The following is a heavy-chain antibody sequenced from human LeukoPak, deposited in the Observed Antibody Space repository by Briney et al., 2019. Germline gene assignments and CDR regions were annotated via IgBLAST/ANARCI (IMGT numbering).Heavy chain of an antibody. Sequence: PGRSLRLSCVASGFTFTNYAMHWVRQAPGKGLEWVAVIWFDGSRKYYADSVKGRFSISRDNSKDTLYLQMNSLRAEDTAVYYCARDGSSYSGSYLDYWGQGTPVTVSS. D-gene: IGHD1-26*01. CDR2: IWFDGSRK. V-gene: IGHV3-33*01. J-gene: IGHJ4*02. CDR3: ARDGSSYSGSYLDY. CDR1: GFTFTNYA.